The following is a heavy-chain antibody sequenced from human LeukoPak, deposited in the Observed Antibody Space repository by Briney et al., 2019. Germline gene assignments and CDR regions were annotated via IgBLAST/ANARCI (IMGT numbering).Heavy chain of an antibody. CDR1: GINFDLYS. CDR3: SRLGFGFSFGQGYDY. V-gene: IGHV3-30*04. Sequence: PGGSLRLSCVVSGINFDLYSFNWVRQAPGKGLTWVASITHDGRNEGYANSVRGRFTVSRDNSDNTLYLQMNSLRPEDTAIYYCSRLGFGFSFGQGYDYWGRGTQVSVSS. CDR2: ITHDGRNE. D-gene: IGHD3-3*01. J-gene: IGHJ4*02.